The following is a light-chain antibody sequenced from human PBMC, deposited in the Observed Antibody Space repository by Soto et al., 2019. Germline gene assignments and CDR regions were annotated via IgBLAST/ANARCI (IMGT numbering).Light chain of an antibody. CDR3: QQYVSSPQST. J-gene: IGKJ1*01. Sequence: EIVLTQSPGTLSLSPGERATLSCRASQSVSSSYLAWYQQKPGQAPRLLIYGASSRATGIPDRFSGSGSGTDFTLTISRLEPEDFSVYDCQQYVSSPQSTLGQGPK. CDR1: QSVSSSY. CDR2: GAS. V-gene: IGKV3-20*01.